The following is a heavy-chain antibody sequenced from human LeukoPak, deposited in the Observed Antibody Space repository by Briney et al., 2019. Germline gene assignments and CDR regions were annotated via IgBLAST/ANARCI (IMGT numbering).Heavy chain of an antibody. D-gene: IGHD1-1*01. CDR2: IWYDGSNK. CDR1: GFTFSGYG. CDR3: AKMVSWKNPEYFQH. J-gene: IGHJ1*01. Sequence: PGRSLRLSCAASGFTFSGYGMHWVRQAPGKGLEWVAVIWYDGSNKYYSDSVKGRFTIPRDNSENTLYLQMNSLRAEDTAVYYCAKMVSWKNPEYFQHWGQGTLVTVSS. V-gene: IGHV3-33*06.